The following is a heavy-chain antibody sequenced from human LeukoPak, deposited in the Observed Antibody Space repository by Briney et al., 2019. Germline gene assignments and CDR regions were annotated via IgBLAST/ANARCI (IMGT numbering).Heavy chain of an antibody. V-gene: IGHV3-30-3*01. Sequence: PGGSLRLSCAASGFTFSSYAMHWVRQAPGKGLEWVPVISYDGSNKYYADSVKGRFTISRDNSKNTLYLQMNSLRAEDTAVYYCATLYDILTGYPSRVDYWGQGTLVTVSS. CDR3: ATLYDILTGYPSRVDY. J-gene: IGHJ4*02. CDR1: GFTFSSYA. D-gene: IGHD3-9*01. CDR2: ISYDGSNK.